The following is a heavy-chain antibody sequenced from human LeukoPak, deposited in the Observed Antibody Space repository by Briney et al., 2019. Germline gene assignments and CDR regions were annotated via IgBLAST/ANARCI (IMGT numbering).Heavy chain of an antibody. V-gene: IGHV4-4*07. J-gene: IGHJ3*02. CDR1: GGSISSYY. D-gene: IGHD3-10*01. Sequence: SETLSLTCTVPGGSISSYYWSWIRQPAGKGLEWIGRIYTSGSTNYNPSLKSRVTISVDKSKNQFSLKLSSVTAADTAVYYRARSGRKDTDGGAFDIWGQGTMVTVSS. CDR2: IYTSGST. CDR3: ARSGRKDTDGGAFDI.